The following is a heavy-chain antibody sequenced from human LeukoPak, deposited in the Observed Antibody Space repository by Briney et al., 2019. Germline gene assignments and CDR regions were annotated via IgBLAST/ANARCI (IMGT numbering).Heavy chain of an antibody. CDR2: IYYSGST. D-gene: IGHD2-2*01. CDR1: GGSFSSYY. J-gene: IGHJ5*02. Sequence: SETLSLTCTVSGGSFSSYYWSWIRQPPGKGLEWIGYIYYSGSTNYNPSLKSRVTISVDTSKNQFSLKLSSVTAADTAVYYCARDRTYCSSTSCYESLGFDPWGQGTLVTVSS. V-gene: IGHV4-59*01. CDR3: ARDRTYCSSTSCYESLGFDP.